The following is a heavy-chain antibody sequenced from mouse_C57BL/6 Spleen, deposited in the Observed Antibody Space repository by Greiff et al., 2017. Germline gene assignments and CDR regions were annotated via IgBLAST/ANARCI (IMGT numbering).Heavy chain of an antibody. J-gene: IGHJ3*01. V-gene: IGHV1-64*01. CDR3: ARPFYDYDGAWFAY. D-gene: IGHD2-4*01. Sequence: QVQLKQPGAELVKPGASVKLSCKASGYTFTSYWMHWVKQRPGQGLEWIGMIHPNSGSTNYNEKFKSKATLTVDKSSSTVYMQIISLTSEDSAVYYCARPFYDYDGAWFAYWGQGTLVTVSA. CDR2: IHPNSGST. CDR1: GYTFTSYW.